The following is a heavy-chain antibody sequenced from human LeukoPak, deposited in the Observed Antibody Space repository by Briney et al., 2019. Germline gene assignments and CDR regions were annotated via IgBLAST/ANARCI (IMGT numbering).Heavy chain of an antibody. CDR3: AISPDYDYVWGSYREYYFDY. Sequence: PSETLSLTCAVYGGSFSGYYWSWIRQPPGKGLEWIGEINHSGSTNYNPSLKSRVTISVDTSKNQFSLKLSSVTAADTAVYYCAISPDYDYVWGSYREYYFDYWGQGTLVTVSS. D-gene: IGHD3-16*02. CDR2: INHSGST. CDR1: GGSFSGYY. V-gene: IGHV4-34*01. J-gene: IGHJ4*02.